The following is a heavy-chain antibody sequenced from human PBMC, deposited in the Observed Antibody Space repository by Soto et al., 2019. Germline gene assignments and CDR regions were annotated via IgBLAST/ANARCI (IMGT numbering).Heavy chain of an antibody. CDR1: GGSISSYY. D-gene: IGHD3-10*01. CDR3: ATRITMVRGEEGAFDI. V-gene: IGHV4-59*01. CDR2: IYYSGST. Sequence: SETLSLTCTVSGGSISSYYWSWIRQPPGKGLEWIGYIYYSGSTNYNPSLKSRVTISVDTSKNQFSLKLSSVTAADTAVYYCATRITMVRGEEGAFDIWGQGTMVTVS. J-gene: IGHJ3*02.